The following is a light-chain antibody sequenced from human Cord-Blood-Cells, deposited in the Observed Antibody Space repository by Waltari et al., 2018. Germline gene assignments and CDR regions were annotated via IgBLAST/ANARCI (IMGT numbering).Light chain of an antibody. CDR2: DVS. J-gene: IGLJ3*02. CDR3: SSYTSSSTRV. Sequence: QSALTQPASVSGSPGQSITISCTGTSSHVGGYHYVSWYQQHPGKAPTLMIYDVSNRPSGVSNRFSGSKSGNTASLTISGLQAEDEADYYCSSYTSSSTRVFGGGTKLTVL. V-gene: IGLV2-14*03. CDR1: SSHVGGYHY.